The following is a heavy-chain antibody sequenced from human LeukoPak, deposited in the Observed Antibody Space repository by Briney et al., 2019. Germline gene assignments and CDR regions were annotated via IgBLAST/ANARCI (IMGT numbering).Heavy chain of an antibody. CDR1: GGSISGYY. CDR3: ARALGNYYDSSGYYYEGCHFDY. CDR2: INQSGST. D-gene: IGHD3-22*01. V-gene: IGHV4-34*01. Sequence: PSETLSLTCAVYGGSISGYYWSWIRQPQGKGLEWIGEINQSGSTNYNPSLKSRVTISVDMSKNQFSLKLSSVTAADTAVYYCARALGNYYDSSGYYYEGCHFDYWGQGTLVTVSS. J-gene: IGHJ4*02.